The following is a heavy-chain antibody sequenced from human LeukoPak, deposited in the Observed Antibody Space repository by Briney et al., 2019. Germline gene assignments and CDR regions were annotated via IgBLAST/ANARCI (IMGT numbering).Heavy chain of an antibody. V-gene: IGHV1-69*05. Sequence: ASVKVSCXASGGTFSSYAISWVRQARGQGLEWMGGIIPLFGTANYAQKFQGRLTITTDESTSTAYMELSSLRSEDTAVYYCARGFHYDSSGYYYFYWGQGTLVTVSS. CDR2: IIPLFGTA. D-gene: IGHD3-22*01. CDR3: ARGFHYDSSGYYYFY. CDR1: GGTFSSYA. J-gene: IGHJ4*02.